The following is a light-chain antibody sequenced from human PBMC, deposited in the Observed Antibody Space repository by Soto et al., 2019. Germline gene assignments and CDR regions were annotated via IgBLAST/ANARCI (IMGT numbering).Light chain of an antibody. CDR3: CSHAGSPREV. J-gene: IGLJ2*01. CDR2: DVT. Sequence: QSALTQPRSVSGSPGQSVTISCTGTSSDVGGYNYVSWYQHHPGEAPKLIIYDVTKRPSGVPDRFSGSKSGNTASLTISGLQADDESDYYCCSHAGSPREVFGGGTKLTVL. CDR1: SSDVGGYNY. V-gene: IGLV2-11*01.